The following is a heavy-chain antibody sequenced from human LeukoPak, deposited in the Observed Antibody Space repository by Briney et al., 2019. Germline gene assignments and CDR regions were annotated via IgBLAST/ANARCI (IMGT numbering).Heavy chain of an antibody. CDR2: ISYDGSNK. D-gene: IGHD6-6*01. CDR3: VSGHSSSPYYYYYYYMDV. V-gene: IGHV3-30-3*01. Sequence: PGGSLRLSCAASGFTFDDYAMHWVRQAPGKGLEWVAVISYDGSNKYYADSVKGRFTISRDNSKNTLYLQMNSLRAEDTAVYYCVSGHSSSPYYYYYYYMDVWGKGTTVTVSS. CDR1: GFTFDDYA. J-gene: IGHJ6*03.